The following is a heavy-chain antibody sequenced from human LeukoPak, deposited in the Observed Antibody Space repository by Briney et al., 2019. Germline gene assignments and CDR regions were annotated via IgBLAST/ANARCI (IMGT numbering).Heavy chain of an antibody. Sequence: SVKVSCKASGGTFSSYAISWVRQAPGQGLEWMGGIIPIFGTANYAQKFQGRVTITADESTSTAYMELSSLRSEDAAVYYCARERYYYGSGYGMDVWGQGTTVTVSS. CDR2: IIPIFGTA. V-gene: IGHV1-69*13. CDR1: GGTFSSYA. CDR3: ARERYYYGSGYGMDV. J-gene: IGHJ6*02. D-gene: IGHD3-10*01.